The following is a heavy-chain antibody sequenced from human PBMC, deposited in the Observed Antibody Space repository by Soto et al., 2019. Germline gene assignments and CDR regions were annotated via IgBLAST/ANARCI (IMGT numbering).Heavy chain of an antibody. Sequence: SETLSLTCTVSGGSISSYYWSWIRQPPGKGLEWIGYIYYSGSTNYNPSLKSRVTISVDTSKNQFSLKLSSVTAADTAVYYCARGLSSSSSNAFDIWGQGTMVTVSS. J-gene: IGHJ3*02. CDR3: ARGLSSSSSNAFDI. V-gene: IGHV4-59*12. CDR1: GGSISSYY. D-gene: IGHD6-6*01. CDR2: IYYSGST.